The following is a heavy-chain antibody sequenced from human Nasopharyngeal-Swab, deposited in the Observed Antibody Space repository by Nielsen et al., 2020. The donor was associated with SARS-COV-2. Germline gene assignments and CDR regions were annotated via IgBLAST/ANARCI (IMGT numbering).Heavy chain of an antibody. D-gene: IGHD6-13*01. V-gene: IGHV1-3*01. Sequence: WVGQAPGQRLEWMGWINAGNGNTKYSQKFQGRVTITRDTSASTAYMELSSLRSEDTAVYYCASSTAAGTNYYYYYMDVWGKGTTVTVSS. CDR2: INAGNGNT. J-gene: IGHJ6*03. CDR3: ASSTAAGTNYYYYYMDV.